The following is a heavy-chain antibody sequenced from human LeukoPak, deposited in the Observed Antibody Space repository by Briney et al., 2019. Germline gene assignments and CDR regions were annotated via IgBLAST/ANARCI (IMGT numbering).Heavy chain of an antibody. D-gene: IGHD3-9*01. CDR3: ARSKPQYFDWPRTEKYYFDY. CDR2: INHSGST. Sequence: PSETLSLTCAVYGGSFSGYYWSWIRQPPGKGLEWIGEINHSGSTNYNPSLKSRVTISVDTSKNQFSLKLSSVTAADTAVYYCARSKPQYFDWPRTEKYYFDYWGQGTLVTVSS. V-gene: IGHV4-34*01. CDR1: GGSFSGYY. J-gene: IGHJ4*02.